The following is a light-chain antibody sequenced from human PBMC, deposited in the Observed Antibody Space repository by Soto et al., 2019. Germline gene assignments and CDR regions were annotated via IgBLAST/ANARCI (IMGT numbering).Light chain of an antibody. CDR3: SSYTSSTSLDV. V-gene: IGLV2-14*01. CDR2: EVS. J-gene: IGLJ1*01. Sequence: QSVLTQPASVSGSPGQSFTISCTGTSSEDGGYNYASWYQQHPGKAPKLMIYEVSNRPSGVSIRFSGSKSGNTASLTISGLQAEDEADYYCSSYTSSTSLDVFGTGTKVTVL. CDR1: SSEDGGYNY.